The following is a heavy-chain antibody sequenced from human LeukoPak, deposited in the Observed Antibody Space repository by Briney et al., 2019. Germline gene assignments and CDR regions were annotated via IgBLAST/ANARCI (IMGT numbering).Heavy chain of an antibody. D-gene: IGHD3-22*01. CDR3: ARERIVVGNWFDP. V-gene: IGHV1-2*02. Sequence: GASVKVSCKASGYTFTGYYMHWVRQAPGQGLEWMGWINPYSGGTNYAQKFQGRVTMTRDTSISTAYMELSRLRSDDTAVYYCARERIVVGNWFDPWGQGTLVTVSS. CDR1: GYTFTGYY. J-gene: IGHJ5*02. CDR2: INPYSGGT.